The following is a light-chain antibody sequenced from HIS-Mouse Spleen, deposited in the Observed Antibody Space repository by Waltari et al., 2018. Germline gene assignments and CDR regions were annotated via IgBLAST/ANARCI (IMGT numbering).Light chain of an antibody. CDR2: AAS. CDR3: QQYYSYPLYT. J-gene: IGKJ2*01. Sequence: AIRMTQSPSSLSASTGARVTITGRASQGISSYLAWYQQKPGKAPKLLIYAASTLQSGVPSRFSGSGSGTDFTLTISCLQSEDFATYYCQQYYSYPLYTFGQGTKLEIK. CDR1: QGISSY. V-gene: IGKV1-8*01.